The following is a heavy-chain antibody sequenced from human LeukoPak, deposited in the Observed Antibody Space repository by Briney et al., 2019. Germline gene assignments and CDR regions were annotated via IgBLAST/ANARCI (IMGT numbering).Heavy chain of an antibody. V-gene: IGHV3-23*01. Sequence: GGSLRLSCAASGFTFSSHAMSWVRQAPGKGLEWVSAISGSGGSTYYADSVKGRFTISRDNSKNTLYLQMNSLRAEDTAVYYCAKDAPYYYDSSGRFYFVIWGQGTMVTVSS. CDR3: AKDAPYYYDSSGRFYFVI. CDR1: GFTFSSHA. J-gene: IGHJ3*02. D-gene: IGHD3-22*01. CDR2: ISGSGGST.